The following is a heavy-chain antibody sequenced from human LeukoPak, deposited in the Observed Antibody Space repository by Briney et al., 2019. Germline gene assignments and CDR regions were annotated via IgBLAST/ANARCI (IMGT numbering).Heavy chain of an antibody. CDR1: GFTFSSYG. V-gene: IGHV3-30*03. D-gene: IGHD3-10*01. CDR2: ISYDGSNK. J-gene: IGHJ4*02. Sequence: GRSLRLSCAASGFTFSSYGMHWVRQAPGKGLEWVAVISYDGSNKYYPDSVKGRFTISRDNSKNTLYLQMNSLRVEDTAVYYCARLRGSYFDNWGQGTLVTVSS. CDR3: ARLRGSYFDN.